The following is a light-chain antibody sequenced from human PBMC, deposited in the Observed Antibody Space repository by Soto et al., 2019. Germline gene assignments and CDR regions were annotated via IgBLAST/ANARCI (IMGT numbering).Light chain of an antibody. CDR2: GAS. CDR1: QYVGNY. J-gene: IGKJ4*01. Sequence: IRLTQSPTSLIASVGDRVTITCQASQYVGNYLNWYQQKPGEPPRLLISGASNLEPGVPARFSGSGSGADFTFIISDLQPEDVATYFCQQTRSYPSTFGGGTKVRSN. CDR3: QQTRSYPST. V-gene: IGKV1-33*01.